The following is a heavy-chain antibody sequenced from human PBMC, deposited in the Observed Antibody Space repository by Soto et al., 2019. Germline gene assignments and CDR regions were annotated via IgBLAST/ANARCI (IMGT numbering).Heavy chain of an antibody. D-gene: IGHD3-22*01. CDR1: GYSFTNYW. J-gene: IGHJ5*02. CDR2: IYHDDSDT. Sequence: PGESLRISCKGSGYSFTNYWIGWVRQKPGKGLEWMGIIYHDDSDTRYSPSFQGQVTISADKSIGTAYLRWSSLEASDTAIYYCARRNYYDTSNWFDPWGQGTLVTVSS. CDR3: ARRNYYDTSNWFDP. V-gene: IGHV5-51*01.